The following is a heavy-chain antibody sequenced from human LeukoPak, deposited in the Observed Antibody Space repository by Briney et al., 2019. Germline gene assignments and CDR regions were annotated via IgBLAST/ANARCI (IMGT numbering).Heavy chain of an antibody. Sequence: SETLSLTCAVYGGSFSGYYWSWIRQPPGKGLEWIGEINHSGSTNYNPSLKSRVTISVDTSKNQFSLELSSVTAADTAVYYCARIGATVPYFDYWGQGTLVTVSP. D-gene: IGHD4-11*01. CDR2: INHSGST. CDR3: ARIGATVPYFDY. CDR1: GGSFSGYY. V-gene: IGHV4-34*01. J-gene: IGHJ4*02.